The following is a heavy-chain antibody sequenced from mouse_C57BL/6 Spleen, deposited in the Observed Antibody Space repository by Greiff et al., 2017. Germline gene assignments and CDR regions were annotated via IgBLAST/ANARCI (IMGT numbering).Heavy chain of an antibody. D-gene: IGHD1-1*01. V-gene: IGHV1-82*01. CDR1: GYAFSSSW. CDR3: ASGNYYGSSYPFAMDY. J-gene: IGHJ4*01. CDR2: IYPGDGDT. Sequence: QVQLQQSGPELVKPGASVKISCKASGYAFSSSWMNWVKQRPGKGLEWIGRIYPGDGDTNYNGKFKGKATLTADKSSSTAYMQLSSLTSEDSAVYFCASGNYYGSSYPFAMDYWGQGTSVTVSS.